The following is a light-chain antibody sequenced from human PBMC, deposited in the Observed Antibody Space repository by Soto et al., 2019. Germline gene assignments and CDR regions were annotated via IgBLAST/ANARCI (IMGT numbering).Light chain of an antibody. J-gene: IGLJ2*01. CDR3: SAWDDRVNGVV. CDR2: TYD. Sequence: QSVLTQPPSVSGTPGQSITISCSGSSSNIGTYTLNWYQHLPGTAPKLLLATYDQRPSGVADRFSGSKSGTSASLAISGLQSEDEAEYYCSAWDDRVNGVVFGGGTKLTVL. V-gene: IGLV1-44*01. CDR1: SSNIGTYT.